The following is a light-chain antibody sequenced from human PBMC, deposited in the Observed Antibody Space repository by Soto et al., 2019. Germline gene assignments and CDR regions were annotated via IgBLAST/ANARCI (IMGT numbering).Light chain of an antibody. Sequence: EIVMTQSPATLSLSPEERATLSCRSSRSFDKYLVWYQQKPGQAPRLLIYDASNRATGIPARFSGSGSGTDFTLTISSLEPEDFAVYYCQQRGNRPPWTFGQGTRLEIK. CDR3: QQRGNRPPWT. CDR2: DAS. J-gene: IGKJ5*01. V-gene: IGKV3-11*01. CDR1: RSFDKY.